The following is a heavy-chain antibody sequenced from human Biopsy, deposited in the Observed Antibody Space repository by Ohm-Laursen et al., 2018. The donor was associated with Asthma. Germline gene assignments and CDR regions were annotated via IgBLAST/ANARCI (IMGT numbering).Heavy chain of an antibody. J-gene: IGHJ4*02. CDR3: ARGDSSGWSHYYFDY. CDR1: GFTVSRDH. Sequence: SLRLSCTASGFTVSRDHMFWVRQAPGQGLEWVSVIYSGGTSHTADSVSGRFTISRDFSKNTPHLQMHSLRVEDTAVYYCARGDSSGWSHYYFDYWGQGTLVTVSS. V-gene: IGHV3-53*01. D-gene: IGHD6-19*01. CDR2: IYSGGTS.